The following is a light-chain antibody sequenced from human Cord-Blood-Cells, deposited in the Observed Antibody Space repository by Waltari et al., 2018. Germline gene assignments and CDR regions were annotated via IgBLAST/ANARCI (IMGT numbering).Light chain of an antibody. CDR3: SSYTSSSFVV. CDR2: EVS. V-gene: IGLV2-14*01. Sequence: QSALTQPASVSGSPGQSITISCTGTSSDVGGYNSVSWYQQHPGKAPKLMIYEVSNRPSGVSNRFSGSKSGNTASLTISGLQAEDEADYYCSSYTSSSFVVFGGGTKLTVL. J-gene: IGLJ2*01. CDR1: SSDVGGYNS.